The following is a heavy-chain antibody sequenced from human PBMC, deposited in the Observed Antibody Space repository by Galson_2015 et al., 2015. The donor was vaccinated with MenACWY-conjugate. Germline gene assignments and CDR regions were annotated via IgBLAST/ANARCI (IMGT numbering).Heavy chain of an antibody. D-gene: IGHD3-16*01. Sequence: LRLSCAASGFNLNFYALNWVRQAPGKGLEWISFISLSGSTVQYADSVKGRFNISRDHAKKSLYLQMNSLRDEDTAVYFCARRQRIITYAVDGGVDGMDVWGQGTTVIVSS. V-gene: IGHV3-48*02. J-gene: IGHJ6*02. CDR3: ARRQRIITYAVDGGVDGMDV. CDR1: GFNLNFYA. CDR2: ISLSGSTV.